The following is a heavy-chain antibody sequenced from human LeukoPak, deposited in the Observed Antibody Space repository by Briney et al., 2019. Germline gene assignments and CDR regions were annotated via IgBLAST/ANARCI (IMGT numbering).Heavy chain of an antibody. D-gene: IGHD2-15*01. CDR3: AKQGVGAAEFDY. CDR1: GGSISNYY. Sequence: SETLSLTCTVSGGSISNYYWSWIRQPPGKGLEWIGYIYYGGNTNYNPSLKSRVIISVDTSKNQFSLKLSSVTAADSAMYYCAKQGVGAAEFDYWGRGTLVTVSS. V-gene: IGHV4-59*01. J-gene: IGHJ4*02. CDR2: IYYGGNT.